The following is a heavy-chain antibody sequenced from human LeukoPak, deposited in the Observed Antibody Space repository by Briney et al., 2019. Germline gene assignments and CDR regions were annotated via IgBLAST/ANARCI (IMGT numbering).Heavy chain of an antibody. J-gene: IGHJ4*02. CDR1: GFTVSSNY. D-gene: IGHD6-13*01. CDR3: ARNGYSSSWYRN. V-gene: IGHV3-53*01. CDR2: ISSGGST. Sequence: GGSLRLSCAASGFTVSSNYMSWVRQAPGKGLEWVSVISSGGSTYYADSVKGRFTISRDNSKNTLYLQMNSLRAEDTAVYYCARNGYSSSWYRNWGQGTQVTVSS.